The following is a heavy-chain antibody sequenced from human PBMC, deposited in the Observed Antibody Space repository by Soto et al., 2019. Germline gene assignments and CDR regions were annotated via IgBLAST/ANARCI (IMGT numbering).Heavy chain of an antibody. Sequence: PGGSLRLSCAASGFTFNTYGMHWARQAPGKGLEWLAVISYDGGVTYYADSVKGRFTISRDNSKNTLYLQMNSLRPEDTAVYYCAKDSIMEYGNWFDPWGQGTLVTVSS. J-gene: IGHJ5*02. D-gene: IGHD3-16*01. CDR1: GFTFNTYG. CDR3: AKDSIMEYGNWFDP. CDR2: ISYDGGVT. V-gene: IGHV3-30*18.